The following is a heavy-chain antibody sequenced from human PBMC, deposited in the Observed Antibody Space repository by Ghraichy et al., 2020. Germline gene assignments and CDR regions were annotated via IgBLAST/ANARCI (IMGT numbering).Heavy chain of an antibody. CDR2: ISGSGATT. CDR3: AKPMVGKTVTCDY. V-gene: IGHV3-23*01. CDR1: GGSISSGGYF. D-gene: IGHD4-17*01. J-gene: IGHJ4*02. Sequence: LSLTCTVSGGSISSGGYFWNWIRQHPGKGLEWVSAISGSGATTYYADSVKGRFTISRDNSKNTVYLQINSLRAEDTAIYYCAKPMVGKTVTCDYWGQGTLVTVSS.